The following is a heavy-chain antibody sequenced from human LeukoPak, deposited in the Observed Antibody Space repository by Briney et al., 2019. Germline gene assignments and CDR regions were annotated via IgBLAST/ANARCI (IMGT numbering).Heavy chain of an antibody. V-gene: IGHV4-39*01. D-gene: IGHD3-22*01. CDR3: ARSQYYDSSGYYPTYNWFDP. J-gene: IGHJ5*02. CDR2: IYYSGST. Sequence: PSETLSLTXTVSGGSIRSSSYYWGWIRQPPGKGLDWIGSIYYSGSTYYNPSLKSRVTISVDTSKNQFSLKLSSVTAADTAVYYCARSQYYDSSGYYPTYNWFDPWGQGTLVTVSS. CDR1: GGSIRSSSYY.